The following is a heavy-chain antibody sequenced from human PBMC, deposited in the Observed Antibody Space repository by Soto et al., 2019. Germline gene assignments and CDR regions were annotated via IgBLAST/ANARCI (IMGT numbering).Heavy chain of an antibody. CDR2: TYYRSKWYY. V-gene: IGHV6-1*01. Sequence: HSFSIAFAITGDSVSSNSAGWSWVRQSPSRGLEWLGRTYYRSKWYYEYAVSVRGRITINPDTSKNQYSLQLNSVTPEDTAVYFCARGEQYSGRIFDYWGQGTLVTVSS. CDR1: GDSVSSNSAG. CDR3: ARGEQYSGRIFDY. J-gene: IGHJ4*01. D-gene: IGHD1-26*01.